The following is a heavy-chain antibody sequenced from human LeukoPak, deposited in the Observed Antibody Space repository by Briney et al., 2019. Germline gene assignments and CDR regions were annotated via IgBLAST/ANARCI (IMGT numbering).Heavy chain of an antibody. CDR2: ISGDSTDI. J-gene: IGHJ4*02. CDR3: ARRGYSDSSGYDY. CDR1: GFTFKSYA. D-gene: IGHD3-22*01. Sequence: PGGSLRLSCATSGFTFKSYAMSWVRQSPGKGLEWVSSISGDSTDIYYADSLMGRSTISRDNAKNSLYLQINSLRAEDTAIYYCARRGYSDSSGYDYWGQGTLVTVSS. V-gene: IGHV3-21*01.